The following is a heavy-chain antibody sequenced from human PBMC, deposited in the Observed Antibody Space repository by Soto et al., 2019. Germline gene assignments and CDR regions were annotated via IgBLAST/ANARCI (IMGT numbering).Heavy chain of an antibody. CDR3: ARYYERGWSLDP. CDR1: GGSISTDRW. Sequence: QVQLQESGPGLVEPSGTLSLICAVSGGSISTDRWWNWVRQSPGKGLEWIGEIYHSGTTYYNPSLKSRVTISVDKSRNQFSLKLTSVTAADTAVYYCARYYERGWSLDPWGQGTLVTVSS. V-gene: IGHV4-4*02. CDR2: IYHSGTT. D-gene: IGHD3-16*01. J-gene: IGHJ5*02.